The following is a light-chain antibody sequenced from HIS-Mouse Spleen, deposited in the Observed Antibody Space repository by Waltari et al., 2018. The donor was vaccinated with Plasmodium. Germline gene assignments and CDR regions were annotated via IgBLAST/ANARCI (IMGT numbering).Light chain of an antibody. CDR3: QQYNNWPPLT. J-gene: IGKJ4*01. CDR1: QSVSSN. V-gene: IGKV3-15*01. Sequence: EIVMTQSPATLSVSPGERATLPCRASQSVSSNLSWYQQKPGQAPRLLIYGASTRATGIPARFSGSGSGTEFTLTISSLQYEDFAVYYCQQYNNWPPLTFGGGTKVEIK. CDR2: GAS.